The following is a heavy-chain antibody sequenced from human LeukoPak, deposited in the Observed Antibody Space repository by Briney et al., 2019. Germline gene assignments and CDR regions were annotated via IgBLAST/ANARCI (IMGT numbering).Heavy chain of an antibody. CDR2: IRYDGSNK. CDR3: AKDYGFWSGYSLDY. D-gene: IGHD3-3*01. CDR1: GFTFSSYG. J-gene: IGHJ4*02. Sequence: PGGSLRPSCAASGFTFSSYGMHWVRQAPGKGLEWVAFIRYDGSNKYYADSVKGRFTISRDNSKNTLYLQMNSLRAEDTAVYYCAKDYGFWSGYSLDYWGQGTLVTVSS. V-gene: IGHV3-30*02.